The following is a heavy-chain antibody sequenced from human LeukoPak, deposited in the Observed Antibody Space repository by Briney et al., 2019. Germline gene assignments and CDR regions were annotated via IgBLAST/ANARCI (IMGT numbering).Heavy chain of an antibody. CDR1: GGSISSHY. Sequence: SETLSPTCTVSGGSISSHYWSWIRQPPGKGLEWIGYIYYSGSTNYNPSLKSRVTISVDTSKNQFSLKLSSVTAADTAVYYCARAVLVAAADYFDYWGQGALVTVSS. D-gene: IGHD6-13*01. V-gene: IGHV4-59*11. CDR3: ARAVLVAAADYFDY. CDR2: IYYSGST. J-gene: IGHJ4*02.